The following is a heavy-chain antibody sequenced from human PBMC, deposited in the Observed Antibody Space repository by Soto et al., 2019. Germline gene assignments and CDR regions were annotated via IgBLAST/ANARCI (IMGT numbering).Heavy chain of an antibody. V-gene: IGHV4-31*03. D-gene: IGHD3-10*01. CDR2: IYYSGST. J-gene: IGHJ4*02. Sequence: PSETLSLTCTVSGGSISSGGYYWSWIRQHPGKGLEWIGYIYYSGSTYYNPSLKSRVTISVDTSKNQFSLKLSSVTAADTAVYYCARELLWFGAAGSVYYFDYWGQGTLVTVSS. CDR3: ARELLWFGAAGSVYYFDY. CDR1: GGSISSGGYY.